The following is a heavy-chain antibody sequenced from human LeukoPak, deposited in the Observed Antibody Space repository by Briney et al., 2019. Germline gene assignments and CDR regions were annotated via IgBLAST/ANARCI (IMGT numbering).Heavy chain of an antibody. D-gene: IGHD3-22*01. CDR1: GASINNNF. J-gene: IGHJ4*01. V-gene: IGHV4-59*08. CDR2: IYSSGSA. CDR3: ARHRDYYDT. Sequence: PSETLALTCTVSGASINNNFWTWIRQPPGKGLEWIGYIYSSGSANYNPSLKSRVIISGDTSKNQISLNLTSVTAADTAVDFCARHRDYYDTWGHGTLVTVSS.